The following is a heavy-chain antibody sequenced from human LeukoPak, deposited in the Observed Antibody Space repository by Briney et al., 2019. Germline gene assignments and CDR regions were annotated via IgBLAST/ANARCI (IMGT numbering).Heavy chain of an antibody. CDR3: ASTLGSPNAFDI. V-gene: IGHV4-39*01. CDR2: IYYSGST. D-gene: IGHD3-16*01. J-gene: IGHJ3*02. Sequence: SETLSLTCTVSGGSISSSSYYWGWIRQPPGKGLEWIGSIYYSGSTYYNPSLKSRVTISVDTSKNQFSLKLSSVTAADTAVYYCASTLGSPNAFDIWGQGTMVTVSS. CDR1: GGSISSSSYY.